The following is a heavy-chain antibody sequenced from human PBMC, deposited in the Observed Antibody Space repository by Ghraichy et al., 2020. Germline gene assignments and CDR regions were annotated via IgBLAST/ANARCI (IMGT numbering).Heavy chain of an antibody. D-gene: IGHD3-16*01. CDR3: ARGGCCAGGSYYDYIWGSQYYFDY. J-gene: IGHJ4*02. CDR2: IYYSGST. CDR1: GGSISSYY. Sequence: SETLSLTCTVSGGSISSYYWSWIRQPPGKGLEWIGYIYYSGSTNYNPSLKSRVTISVDTSKNQFSLKLSSVTAADTAVYYCARGGCCAGGSYYDYIWGSQYYFDYWGRGTLVTVSS. V-gene: IGHV4-59*01.